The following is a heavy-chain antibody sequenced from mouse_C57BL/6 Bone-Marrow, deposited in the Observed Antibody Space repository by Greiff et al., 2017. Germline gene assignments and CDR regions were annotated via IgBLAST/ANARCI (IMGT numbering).Heavy chain of an antibody. CDR1: GFNIKDDY. J-gene: IGHJ1*03. Sequence: EVKLVESGAELVRPGASVKLSCTASGFNIKDDYMHWVKQRPEQGLEWIGWIDPENGDTEYASKFQGKATITADTSSNTAYLQLSSLTSEDTAVYYCTPYYYGSSWYFDVWGTGTTVTVSS. D-gene: IGHD1-1*01. CDR2: IDPENGDT. V-gene: IGHV14-4*01. CDR3: TPYYYGSSWYFDV.